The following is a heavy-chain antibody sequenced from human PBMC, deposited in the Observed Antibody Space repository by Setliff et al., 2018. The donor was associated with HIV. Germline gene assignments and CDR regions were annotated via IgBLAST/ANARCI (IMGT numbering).Heavy chain of an antibody. CDR2: FGYSGSDT. CDR1: GFTFCTYA. D-gene: IGHD6-19*01. J-gene: IGHJ4*02. V-gene: IGHV3-23*01. Sequence: GESLKISCAASGFTFCTYAMSWVRQAPGKGLEWVSTFGYSGSDTYYADSVKGRFTISRDNSKGILYLQVNSLRVEDTAMYYCAKPLPTANGWHRVFDFWGQGTSVTVSS. CDR3: AKPLPTANGWHRVFDF.